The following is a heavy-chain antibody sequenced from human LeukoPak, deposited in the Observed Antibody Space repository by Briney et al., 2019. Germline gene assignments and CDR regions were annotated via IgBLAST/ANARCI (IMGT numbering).Heavy chain of an antibody. V-gene: IGHV4-30-4*01. CDR2: IYYSGST. CDR1: GGSISSGDYY. J-gene: IGHJ4*02. CDR3: ARIVYDYVVAAPHFDY. D-gene: IGHD3-16*01. Sequence: SQTLSLTCTVSGGSISSGDYYWGWIRQPPGKGLEWIGYIYYSGSTYYNPSLKSRVTISVDTSKNQFSLKLSSVTAADTAVYYCARIVYDYVVAAPHFDYWGQGTLVTVSS.